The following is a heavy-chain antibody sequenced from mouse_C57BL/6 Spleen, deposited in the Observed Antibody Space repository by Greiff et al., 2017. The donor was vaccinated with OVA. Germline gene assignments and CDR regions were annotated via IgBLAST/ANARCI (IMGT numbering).Heavy chain of an antibody. CDR1: GFTFSSYA. D-gene: IGHD4-1*01. Sequence: EVKLVESGAGLVKPGGSLKLSCAASGFTFSSYAMSWVRQTPEKRLEWVAYISTGGDYIYYADTVKGRFTISRDNARNTLYLQMSSLKSEDTAMYYCTRANWDVGFAYWGQGTLVTVSA. CDR3: TRANWDVGFAY. J-gene: IGHJ3*01. CDR2: ISTGGDYI. V-gene: IGHV5-9-1*02.